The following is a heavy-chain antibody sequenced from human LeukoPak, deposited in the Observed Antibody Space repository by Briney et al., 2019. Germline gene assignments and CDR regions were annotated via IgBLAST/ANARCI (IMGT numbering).Heavy chain of an antibody. CDR3: ARGPYSSSWSFDY. CDR1: GGSISSYY. CDR2: IYYSGST. J-gene: IGHJ4*02. V-gene: IGHV4-59*01. D-gene: IGHD6-13*01. Sequence: PSETLSLTCTVSGGSISSYYWSWIRQPPGKGLEWIGYIYYSGSTNYNPSLKSRVTISVDTSKNKFSLKLSSVTAADTAVYYCARGPYSSSWSFDYWGQGTLVTVSS.